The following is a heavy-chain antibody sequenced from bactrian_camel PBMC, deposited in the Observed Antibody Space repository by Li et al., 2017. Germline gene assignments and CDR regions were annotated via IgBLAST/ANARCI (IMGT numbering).Heavy chain of an antibody. J-gene: IGHJ4*01. D-gene: IGHD4*01. CDR2: INGFDRTT. V-gene: IGHV3S63*01. Sequence: HVQLVESGGGSVKAGGSLSIPCAASGITDDYYAMAWFRQAPGKGRERVACINGFDRTTSFADSVRGRFTISRDNAKNTVYLQMNSLKSEDTALYYCAAFVYYSEWAAFGYEYYYWGQGTQVTVS. CDR3: AAFVYYSEWAAFGYEYYY. CDR1: GITDDYYA.